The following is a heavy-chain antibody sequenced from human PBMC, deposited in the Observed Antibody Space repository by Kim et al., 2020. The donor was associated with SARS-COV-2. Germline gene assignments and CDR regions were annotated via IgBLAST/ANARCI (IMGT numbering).Heavy chain of an antibody. CDR2: IYYSGST. CDR1: GGSISSGGYY. Sequence: SETLSLTCTVSGGSISSGGYYWSWIRPHPGKGLEWIGYIYYSGSTYSNPSLKSRLTISLDTSKNQFSLKLSSVTAADTAVYCCASAKNNYSGYSVEAFDICGQGTMVTVSS. J-gene: IGHJ3*02. CDR3: ASAKNNYSGYSVEAFDI. D-gene: IGHD5-12*01. V-gene: IGHV4-31*03.